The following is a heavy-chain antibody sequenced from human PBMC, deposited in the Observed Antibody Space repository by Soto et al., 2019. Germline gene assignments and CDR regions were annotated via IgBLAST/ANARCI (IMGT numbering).Heavy chain of an antibody. D-gene: IGHD3-22*01. Sequence: ASVKVSCKASGYTFTSYGISWVRQAPGQGLEWMGWSSAYNGNTNYARKLQGRVTMTTDTSTSTAYMELRRLRSDDTAVYYCALGGRITMIEGYYYGMDVWGQGTTVTVSS. CDR3: ALGGRITMIEGYYYGMDV. V-gene: IGHV1-18*01. CDR1: GYTFTSYG. J-gene: IGHJ6*02. CDR2: SSAYNGNT.